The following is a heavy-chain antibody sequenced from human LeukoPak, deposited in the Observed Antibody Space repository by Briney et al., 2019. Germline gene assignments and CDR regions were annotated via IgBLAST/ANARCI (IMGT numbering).Heavy chain of an antibody. J-gene: IGHJ4*02. D-gene: IGHD7-27*01. V-gene: IGHV3-48*02. CDR3: ARDPGLDY. CDR2: ISGSSSTI. CDR1: GVTFNSYS. Sequence: GGSLRLSCAASGVTFNSYSMNWVRQDPGKGLEWVSYISGSSSTIYYADSVKGRFTISRDNAKNSPYLQMNSLRDEDTAVYYCARDPGLDYWGQGTLVAVSS.